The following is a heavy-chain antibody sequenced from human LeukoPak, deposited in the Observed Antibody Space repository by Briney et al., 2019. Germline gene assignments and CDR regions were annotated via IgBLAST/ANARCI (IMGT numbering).Heavy chain of an antibody. Sequence: SETLSLTCTVSGASISSYYWSWIRQPPGKGLEWIGYIYYSGSTNYNPSLKSRVTISVDTSKNHFSLKLSSVTAADTAVYYCARPYGSGSSDAFDIWGQGTMVTVSS. D-gene: IGHD3-10*01. CDR2: IYYSGST. CDR3: ARPYGSGSSDAFDI. CDR1: GASISSYY. V-gene: IGHV4-59*08. J-gene: IGHJ3*02.